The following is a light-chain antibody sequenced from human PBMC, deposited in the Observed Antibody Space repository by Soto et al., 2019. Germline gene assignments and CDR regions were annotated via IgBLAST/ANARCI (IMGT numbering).Light chain of an antibody. CDR1: QSVSVY. CDR2: DES. Sequence: EIVSTQSPANLSLSPGERATLSCRASQSVSVYLAWYQQKTGQDHRIIIFDESKRAAGVTDRFSGSGSGTDFTLTIRIIETGELAVYDCQKRSSWPITVGQWTRLEIK. J-gene: IGKJ5*01. V-gene: IGKV3-11*01. CDR3: QKRSSWPIT.